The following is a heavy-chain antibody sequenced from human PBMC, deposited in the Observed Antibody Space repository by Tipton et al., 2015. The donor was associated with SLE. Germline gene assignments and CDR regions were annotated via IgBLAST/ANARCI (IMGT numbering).Heavy chain of an antibody. CDR2: IYTSGST. CDR3: ARGLFPWELFY. CDR1: GGSISSGSYY. J-gene: IGHJ4*02. V-gene: IGHV4-61*02. Sequence: TLSLTCTVSGGSISSGSYYWSWIRQPAGKGLEWIGRIYTSGSTNYNPSLKSRVTISVDTSKNQFSLKLSSVTAADTAVYYCARGLFPWELFYWGQGTLVTVSS. D-gene: IGHD1-26*01.